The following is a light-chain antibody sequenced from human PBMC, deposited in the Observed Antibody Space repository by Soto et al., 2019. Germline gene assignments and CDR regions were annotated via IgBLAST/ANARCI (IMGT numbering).Light chain of an antibody. CDR3: QQTYSTPYT. Sequence: IQMTQSPSSLSASVGGRVTITCRASQRITTYLNGYQQKPGEAPKLLISTSGTLQRGVPSRFSGSGSGTDFTRTITALRPEDFATYFCQQTYSTPYTFGQGAKLEIK. V-gene: IGKV1-39*01. CDR1: QRITTY. J-gene: IGKJ2*01. CDR2: TSG.